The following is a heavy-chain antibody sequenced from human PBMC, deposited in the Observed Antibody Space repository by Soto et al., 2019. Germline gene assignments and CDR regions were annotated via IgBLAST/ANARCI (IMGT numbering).Heavy chain of an antibody. CDR3: ARDIAARRFYYYYYMDV. Sequence: GGSLRLSCAASGFTFSSYGMHWVRQAPGKGLEWVAVVWYDGSNKYYADSVKGRFTISRDNSKNTLYLQMNSLRAEDTAVYYCARDIAARRFYYYYYMDVWGKGTTVTVSS. J-gene: IGHJ6*03. CDR2: VWYDGSNK. CDR1: GFTFSSYG. D-gene: IGHD6-6*01. V-gene: IGHV3-33*01.